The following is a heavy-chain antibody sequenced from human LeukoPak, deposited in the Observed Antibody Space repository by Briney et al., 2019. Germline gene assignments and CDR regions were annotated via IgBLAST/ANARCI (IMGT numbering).Heavy chain of an antibody. J-gene: IGHJ4*02. D-gene: IGHD2/OR15-2a*01. V-gene: IGHV5-51*01. CDR3: ARNRDSDY. CDR2: IYPRDSDT. Sequence: GESLKISCKALGYSFSNYWIGWVRQMPGKALEWMGIIYPRDSDTRYSPSFQGQVTISVDTSITTAYLQWSSLKASDTAMYYCARNRDSDYWGQGTLVTVSS. CDR1: GYSFSNYW.